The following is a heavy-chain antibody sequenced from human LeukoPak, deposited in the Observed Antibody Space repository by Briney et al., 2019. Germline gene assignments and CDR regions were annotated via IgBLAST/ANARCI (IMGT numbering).Heavy chain of an antibody. V-gene: IGHV1-18*01. J-gene: IGHJ2*01. CDR1: GYTFTSYG. CDR3: ARCHYDSSGYYYNYLGYFDL. CDR2: ISAYNGNT. D-gene: IGHD3-22*01. Sequence: ASVKVSCKASGYTFTSYGISWVRQAPGQGLEWMGWISAYNGNTNYAQKLQGRVTMTTDTSTSTAYMELWSLRSDDTAVYYCARCHYDSSGYYYNYLGYFDLWGRGTLVTVSS.